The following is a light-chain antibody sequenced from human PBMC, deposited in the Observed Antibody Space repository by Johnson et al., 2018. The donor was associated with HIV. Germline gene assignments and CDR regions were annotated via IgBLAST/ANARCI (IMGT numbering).Light chain of an antibody. Sequence: QSVLTQPPSVSAAPGQKVTISCSGSSSNIGSNYVSWYQQLPGTAPKLLIYENNKRPSGIPDRFSGSKYGTSATLGITGLQTGDEADYYCGTWDSSLSAGVFGTGTTVIVL. J-gene: IGLJ1*01. CDR2: ENN. CDR1: SSNIGSNY. CDR3: GTWDSSLSAGV. V-gene: IGLV1-51*02.